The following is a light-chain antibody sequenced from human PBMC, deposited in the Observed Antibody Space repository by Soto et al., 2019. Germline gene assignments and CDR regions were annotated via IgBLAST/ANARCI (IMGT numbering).Light chain of an antibody. J-gene: IGLJ2*01. CDR1: SSNIGAGYD. CDR2: GNS. CDR3: QSYDSSLRGSV. V-gene: IGLV1-40*01. Sequence: QPVLTQPPSVSGAPGQRVTISCTGNSSNIGAGYDVHWYQQLPGKAPKLLIFGNSIRPSGVPDRFSGSKSGTSASLAITGLQAEDEADYYCQSYDSSLRGSVFGGGTKLTVL.